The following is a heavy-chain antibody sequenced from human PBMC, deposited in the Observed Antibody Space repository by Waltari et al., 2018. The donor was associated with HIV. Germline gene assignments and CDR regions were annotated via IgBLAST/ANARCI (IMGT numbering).Heavy chain of an antibody. CDR3: ARHKNRGSYFPVDF. V-gene: IGHV4-39*07. J-gene: IGHJ4*02. CDR2: IFYSGTT. D-gene: IGHD1-26*01. Sequence: QLQLHESGPGLVKPSETLSLTCIVSGFSISSNNYYWGWIRQPPGKGLEWIGNIFYSGTTNYDPSLESRVTMSIDTSKSQFSLNLDSVTAADTAIYYCARHKNRGSYFPVDFWGQGTLVAVSS. CDR1: GFSISSNNYY.